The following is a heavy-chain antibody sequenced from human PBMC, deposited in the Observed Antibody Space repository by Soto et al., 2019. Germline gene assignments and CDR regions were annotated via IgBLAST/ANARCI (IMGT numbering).Heavy chain of an antibody. Sequence: ASVKVSCKASGYTFTGYYMHWVRQAPGQGLEWMGWINPNSGGTNYAQKFQGWVTMTRDTSTSTAYMELSRLRSDDTAVYYCARDLNGIAARQDAFDIWGQGTMVTVSS. CDR1: GYTFTGYY. D-gene: IGHD6-6*01. V-gene: IGHV1-2*04. CDR2: INPNSGGT. J-gene: IGHJ3*02. CDR3: ARDLNGIAARQDAFDI.